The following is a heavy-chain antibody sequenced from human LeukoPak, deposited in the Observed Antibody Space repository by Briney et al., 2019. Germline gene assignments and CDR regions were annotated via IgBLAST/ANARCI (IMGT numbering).Heavy chain of an antibody. V-gene: IGHV1-2*02. Sequence: GASVKVSCKASGYTFTGYYMHWVRQAPGQGLEWMGWINPNSGGTNYAQKFQGRVTMTRNTSISTAYMELSSLRSEDTAVYYCARSITMVRGVIYYYYMDVWGKGTTVTISS. CDR2: INPNSGGT. D-gene: IGHD3-10*01. CDR1: GYTFTGYY. J-gene: IGHJ6*03. CDR3: ARSITMVRGVIYYYYMDV.